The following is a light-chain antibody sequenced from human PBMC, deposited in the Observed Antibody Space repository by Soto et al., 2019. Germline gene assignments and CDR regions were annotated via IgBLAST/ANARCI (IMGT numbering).Light chain of an antibody. V-gene: IGKV2-28*01. Sequence: DILITHSPLSLPVTPGEAASMSWRSSQSLLHSNGYKYLDWYLQKPGQSPQLLIYLGSNRASGVPDRFSGSGSGTDFTLKISRVEAEDVGVYYCMQALQTLTFGQGTRLEI. CDR1: QSLLHSNGYKY. CDR3: MQALQTLT. J-gene: IGKJ5*01. CDR2: LGS.